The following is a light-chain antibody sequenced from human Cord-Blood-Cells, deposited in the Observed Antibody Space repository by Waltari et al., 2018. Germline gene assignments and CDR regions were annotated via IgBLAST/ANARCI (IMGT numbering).Light chain of an antibody. J-gene: IGKJ2*01. CDR3: QQSYSTPYT. V-gene: IGKV1-39*01. CDR2: AAS. CDR1: QSISSY. Sequence: DIQMTQSPSSRSASVGDRVPITCRASQSISSYLNGYQQKPGKAPKLLIYAASSLQSGVPSRFSGSGSGTDFTLTISSLQPEDFATYYCQQSYSTPYTFGQGTKLEIK.